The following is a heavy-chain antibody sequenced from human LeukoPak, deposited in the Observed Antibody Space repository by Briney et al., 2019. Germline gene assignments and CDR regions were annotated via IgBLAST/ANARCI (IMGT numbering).Heavy chain of an antibody. CDR1: GYTLTELS. J-gene: IGHJ5*02. D-gene: IGHD3-10*01. V-gene: IGHV1-24*01. CDR2: FYPEDGET. CDR3: ATHHYYGSGSYYKFNWFDP. Sequence: ASVKVSCKVSGYTLTELSMHWVRQAPGKGLEWMGGFYPEDGETIYAQKFQGRVTMTEDTSTDTAYMELSSLRSEDTAVYYCATHHYYGSGSYYKFNWFDPWGQGTLVTVSS.